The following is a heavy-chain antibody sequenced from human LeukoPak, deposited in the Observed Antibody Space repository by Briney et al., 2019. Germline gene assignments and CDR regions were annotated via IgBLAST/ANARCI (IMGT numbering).Heavy chain of an antibody. J-gene: IGHJ3*02. V-gene: IGHV4-59*01. Sequence: PSETLSLTCSVSGGSISSYYWSWIRQPPGKGLEWIGYIFYSGSTNCNPSLKSRVTISVDTSKNQFSLKLSSVTAADTAVYYCARGASPGAFDIWGHGTMVTVSS. D-gene: IGHD1-14*01. CDR1: GGSISSYY. CDR2: IFYSGST. CDR3: ARGASPGAFDI.